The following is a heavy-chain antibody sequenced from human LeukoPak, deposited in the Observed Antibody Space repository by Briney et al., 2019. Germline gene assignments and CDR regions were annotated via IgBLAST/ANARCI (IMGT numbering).Heavy chain of an antibody. CDR1: GFTFSSYA. CDR2: ISGSGGST. J-gene: IGHJ4*02. CDR3: AITTVAGNVGLFY. Sequence: GGSLRLSCAASGFTFSSYAMSWVRQAPGKGLEWVAAISGSGGSTYYADSVKGRFTISRDNSKNTLYLQMNSLRAEDTAVYYCAITTVAGNVGLFYWGQGTLVTVSS. V-gene: IGHV3-23*01. D-gene: IGHD6-19*01.